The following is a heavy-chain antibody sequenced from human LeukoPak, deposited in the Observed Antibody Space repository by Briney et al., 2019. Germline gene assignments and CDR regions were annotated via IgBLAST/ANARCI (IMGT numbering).Heavy chain of an antibody. V-gene: IGHV4-39*01. CDR3: ARHLMTDTAMSKFDY. D-gene: IGHD5-18*01. CDR2: IYYSGST. Sequence: SETLSLTCTVSGGSISTYYWSWIRQPPGKGLEWIGTIYYSGSTFYNPSLKSRVTISEDTSKNQFSLKLRSVTAADTAVYYCARHLMTDTAMSKFDYWGQGTLVTVSS. CDR1: GGSISTYY. J-gene: IGHJ4*02.